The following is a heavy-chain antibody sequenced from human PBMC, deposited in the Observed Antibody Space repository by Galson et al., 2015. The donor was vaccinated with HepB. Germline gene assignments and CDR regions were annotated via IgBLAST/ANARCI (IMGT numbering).Heavy chain of an antibody. CDR1: GYTFTTYA. V-gene: IGHV1-3*04. Sequence: VKVSCKASGYTFTTYAMHWVRQAPGQRLEWMGWINTGNGNTKYSQKFQGRVTISRDTSANTAYMELSSLRSEDTAVYYCARDYYYDSSGYYYYYGMDVWGQGTTVTVSS. J-gene: IGHJ6*02. CDR2: INTGNGNT. D-gene: IGHD3-22*01. CDR3: ARDYYYDSSGYYYYYGMDV.